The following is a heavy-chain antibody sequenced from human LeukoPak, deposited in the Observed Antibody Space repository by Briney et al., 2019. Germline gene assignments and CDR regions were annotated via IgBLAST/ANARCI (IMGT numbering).Heavy chain of an antibody. V-gene: IGHV4-34*09. D-gene: IGHD6-13*01. CDR3: ARGTGGAAAADFDP. CDR2: INHSGST. CDR1: GGSFSGYY. J-gene: IGHJ5*02. Sequence: PSETRSLTCAVYGGSFSGYYWSWIRQPPGKGLEWIGEINHSGSTYYNPSLKSRATISVDTSKNHFSLKLTSVTAADTAVYFCARGTGGAAAADFDPWGQGTLVTVSS.